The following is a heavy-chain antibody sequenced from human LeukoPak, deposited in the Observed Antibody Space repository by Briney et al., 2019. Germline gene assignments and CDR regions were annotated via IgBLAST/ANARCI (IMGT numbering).Heavy chain of an antibody. CDR2: ISDTGNT. Sequence: GGSLRLSCAASGFTFSSYAMSWVRQTPGKGLEWVSAISDTGNTYHADSVKGRFTISRDSSKNTLFLQMNRLRPEDAAVYYCAKAPVTTCRGAFCYPFDYWGLGTLVTVSS. V-gene: IGHV3-23*01. CDR1: GFTFSSYA. CDR3: AKAPVTTCRGAFCYPFDY. D-gene: IGHD2-15*01. J-gene: IGHJ4*02.